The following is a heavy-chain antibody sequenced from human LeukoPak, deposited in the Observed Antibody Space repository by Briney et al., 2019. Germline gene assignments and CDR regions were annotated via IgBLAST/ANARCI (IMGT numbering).Heavy chain of an antibody. Sequence: GGSLRLSCAASGFTFSNAWMNWVRQAPGKGLEWVGRIKSKTDGGTTDYAAPVKGRFTISRDDSKNTLYLQMNSLKTEDTAVYYCCTLWFGELLYQHWSQGTLVTVSS. D-gene: IGHD3-10*01. CDR2: IKSKTDGGTT. CDR3: CTLWFGELLYQH. J-gene: IGHJ1*01. V-gene: IGHV3-15*01. CDR1: GFTFSNAW.